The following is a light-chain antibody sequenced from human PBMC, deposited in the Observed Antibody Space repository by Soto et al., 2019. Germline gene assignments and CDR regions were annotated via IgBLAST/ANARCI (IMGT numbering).Light chain of an antibody. Sequence: EIVMTQSPATLSVSPGERATLSCRARQSVGSNLAWYQQKPGQAPRLLIYGASTRATGIPARFSGSGSGTEFTLTISSLQSEDFASYFCRQYNNWPPDRTFGQGTKVEIK. CDR1: QSVGSN. CDR3: RQYNNWPPDRT. CDR2: GAS. J-gene: IGKJ1*01. V-gene: IGKV3-15*01.